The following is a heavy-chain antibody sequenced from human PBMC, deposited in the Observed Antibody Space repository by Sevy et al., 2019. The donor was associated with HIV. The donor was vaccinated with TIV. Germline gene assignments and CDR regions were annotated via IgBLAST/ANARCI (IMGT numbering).Heavy chain of an antibody. J-gene: IGHJ6*02. V-gene: IGHV3-49*04. D-gene: IGHD1-26*01. CDR1: GFILGDYT. CDR3: TRVEGAADWGMDV. CDR2: IRGKRNGETK. Sequence: GGSLRLSCSPSGFILGDYTVSWVRQAPGKGLEWIAFIRGKRNGETKEDAASVRGRFTISRDDSKSIAYLQMNSLKTEDTAVYYCTRVEGAADWGMDVWGQGTTVTVSS.